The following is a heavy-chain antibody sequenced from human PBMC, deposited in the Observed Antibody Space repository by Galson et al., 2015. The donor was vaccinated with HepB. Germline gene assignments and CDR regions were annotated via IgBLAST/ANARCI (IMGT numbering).Heavy chain of an antibody. V-gene: IGHV3-48*03. CDR1: GFTFSGYE. Sequence: SLRLSCAASGFTFSGYEMNWVRQAPGKGLEWVSYISSSGSTIYYADSVKGRFTISRDNAKNSLYLQMNSLRAEDTAVYYCAREGYYYDSSGMRVLDAFDIWGQGTMVTVSS. CDR2: ISSSGSTI. J-gene: IGHJ3*02. D-gene: IGHD3-22*01. CDR3: AREGYYYDSSGMRVLDAFDI.